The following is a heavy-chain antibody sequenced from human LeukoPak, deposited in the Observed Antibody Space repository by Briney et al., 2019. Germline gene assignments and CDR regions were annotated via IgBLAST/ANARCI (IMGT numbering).Heavy chain of an antibody. J-gene: IGHJ3*02. V-gene: IGHV3-30-3*01. D-gene: IGHD3-3*01. CDR1: GFTFSSYA. Sequence: GGSLRLSCAASGFTFSSYAVHWVRQAPGKGLEWVAVISYDGSNKYYADSVKGRFTISRDNSKNTLYLQMNSLRAEDTAVYYCAAQYDFWSGYRNAFDIWGQGTIVTVSS. CDR2: ISYDGSNK. CDR3: AAQYDFWSGYRNAFDI.